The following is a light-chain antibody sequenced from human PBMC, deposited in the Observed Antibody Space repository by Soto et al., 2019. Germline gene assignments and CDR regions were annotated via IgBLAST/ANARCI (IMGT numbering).Light chain of an antibody. Sequence: IQMTHSPSTLSGSVGDRVTITCRASQTISSWLAWYQQKPGKAPKLLIYKASTLKSGVPSRFSGSGSGTEFTLTISSLQPDDFATYYCQHYNSYSEAFGQGTRLEIK. V-gene: IGKV1-5*03. J-gene: IGKJ5*01. CDR3: QHYNSYSEA. CDR2: KAS. CDR1: QTISSW.